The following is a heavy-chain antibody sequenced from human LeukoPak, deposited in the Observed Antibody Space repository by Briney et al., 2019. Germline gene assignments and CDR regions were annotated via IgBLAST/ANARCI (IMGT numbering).Heavy chain of an antibody. Sequence: SETLSLTCAVYGGSFSGYYWSWIRQPPGKGLEWIGEINHSGSTNYNPPLKSRVTISVDTSKNQFSLKLSSVTAADTAVYYCARGNPLGFGERGSGMDVWGQGTTVTVSS. J-gene: IGHJ6*02. CDR3: ARGNPLGFGERGSGMDV. V-gene: IGHV4-34*01. CDR1: GGSFSGYY. D-gene: IGHD3-10*01. CDR2: INHSGST.